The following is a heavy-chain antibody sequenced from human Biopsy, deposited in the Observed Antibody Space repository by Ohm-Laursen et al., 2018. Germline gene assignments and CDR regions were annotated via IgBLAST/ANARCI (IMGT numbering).Heavy chain of an antibody. D-gene: IGHD3-10*01. V-gene: IGHV3-21*01. CDR1: GFTFNVYS. CDR2: ITSSTSST. J-gene: IGHJ6*02. CDR3: ARWYGALFYYYNGMDV. Sequence: SLRLSCAASGFTFNVYSIVWVRQAPGKGLEWVSSITSSTSSTYYADSVKGRVTISRDNANNSVSLQMNNLRVDDTAVYYCARWYGALFYYYNGMDVWGQGTTVTVSS.